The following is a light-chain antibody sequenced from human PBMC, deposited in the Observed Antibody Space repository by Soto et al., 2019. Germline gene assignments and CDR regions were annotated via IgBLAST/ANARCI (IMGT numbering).Light chain of an antibody. CDR3: ASYAITGTVI. CDR1: SSDVGSYNR. CDR2: EVS. V-gene: IGLV2-18*02. Sequence: QSALTQPPSVSGSPGQSVTISCTRTSSDVGSYNRVSWYQQPPGTAPKLMIFEVSSRPSGVPDRFSGSKSGNTASLTISGLQAEDEADYYCASYAITGTVIFGGGTKLTVL. J-gene: IGLJ2*01.